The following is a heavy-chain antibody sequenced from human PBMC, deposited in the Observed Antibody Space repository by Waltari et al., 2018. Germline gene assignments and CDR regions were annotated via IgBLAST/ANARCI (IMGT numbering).Heavy chain of an antibody. D-gene: IGHD3-22*01. V-gene: IGHV4-38-2*01. CDR1: GYSISRGYY. Sequence: QVQLQESGPGLVKPSATLSLTCAVSGYSISRGYYWGWIRPPPGKGLEWIGSIYHSGSTYYNPSLKSRVTISVDTSKNQFSLKLSSVTAADTAVYYCARRGYYDSSGYYYEGAFDIWGQGTMVTVSS. CDR3: ARRGYYDSSGYYYEGAFDI. CDR2: IYHSGST. J-gene: IGHJ3*02.